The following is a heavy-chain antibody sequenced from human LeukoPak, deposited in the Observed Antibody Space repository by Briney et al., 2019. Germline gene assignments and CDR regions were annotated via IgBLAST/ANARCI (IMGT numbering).Heavy chain of an antibody. V-gene: IGHV3-30*02. D-gene: IGHD2-21*01. Sequence: PGGSLRLSCAASGFVFSDYGIHWLRQAPGKGLEWVAFVRCGGSSDYYADSLKGRFTISRDNSKNTLYLQMNSLRAEDTAVYSCGRESGGCYHSEGTKYWGLGTQVTVSS. CDR2: VRCGGSSD. J-gene: IGHJ4*02. CDR3: GRESGGCYHSEGTKY. CDR1: GFVFSDYG.